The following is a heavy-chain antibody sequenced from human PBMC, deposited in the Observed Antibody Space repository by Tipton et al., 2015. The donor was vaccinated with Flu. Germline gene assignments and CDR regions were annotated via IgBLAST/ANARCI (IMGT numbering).Heavy chain of an antibody. V-gene: IGHV4-38-2*02. CDR2: VSRSGNT. CDR3: ARDPSLGMPDYFDY. J-gene: IGHJ4*02. Sequence: TLSLTCEVSGDSISSDYYWGWVRQFPGKGLEWIGSVSRSGNTDYKPSLKSRITISIDTSKNQFSLQLRSVTAADTAVYYCARDPSLGMPDYFDYWGQGTLVTASS. CDR1: GDSISSDYY. D-gene: IGHD2-2*01.